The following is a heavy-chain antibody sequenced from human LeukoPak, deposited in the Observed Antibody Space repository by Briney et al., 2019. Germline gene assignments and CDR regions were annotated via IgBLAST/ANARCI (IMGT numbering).Heavy chain of an antibody. CDR2: IYYSGST. D-gene: IGHD3-22*01. CDR1: GGSISSYY. Sequence: PSETLSLTCTVSGGSISSYYWSWIRQPPGKGLEWIGYIYYSGSTNYNPSLKSRVTISVDTSKNQFSLKLSSVTAADTAVYYCARSRDYYDSSGHHGGFDYWGQGTLVTVSS. J-gene: IGHJ4*02. CDR3: ARSRDYYDSSGHHGGFDY. V-gene: IGHV4-59*08.